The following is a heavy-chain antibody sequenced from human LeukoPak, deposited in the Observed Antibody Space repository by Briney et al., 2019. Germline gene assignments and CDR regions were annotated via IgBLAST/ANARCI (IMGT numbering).Heavy chain of an antibody. D-gene: IGHD3-16*01. J-gene: IGHJ4*02. CDR1: GFTFSNYS. CDR2: ISGSGGST. CDR3: AQRESSDLYRFDS. V-gene: IGHV3-23*01. Sequence: AESLRLSCAASGFTFSNYSMSWVRQAPGKGLEWVAGISGSGGSTNYTDSVKGRFTLSRDNSETTLYLQLNSLRAEDTAIYYCAQRESSDLYRFDSWGQATMVTVSS.